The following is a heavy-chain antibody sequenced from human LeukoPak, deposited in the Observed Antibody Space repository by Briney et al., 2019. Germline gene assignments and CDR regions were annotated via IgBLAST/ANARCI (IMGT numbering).Heavy chain of an antibody. Sequence: GGSLRLSCAASGFTFSSYAMSWVRQAPGKGLEWVSAISGSGGSTYYADSVKGRFTISRDNSKNTLYLQMNSLRAEDTAVYYCAKGGVVPAAMEPYYYDGMDVWGQGTTVTVSS. CDR2: ISGSGGST. J-gene: IGHJ6*02. V-gene: IGHV3-23*01. CDR1: GFTFSSYA. CDR3: AKGGVVPAAMEPYYYDGMDV. D-gene: IGHD2-2*01.